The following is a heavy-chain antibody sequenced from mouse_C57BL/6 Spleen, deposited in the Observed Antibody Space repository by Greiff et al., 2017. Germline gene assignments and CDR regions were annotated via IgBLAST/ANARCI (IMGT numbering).Heavy chain of an antibody. CDR1: GFTFSDYY. CDR3: ARPGMDY. V-gene: IGHV5-12*01. CDR2: ISNGGGST. Sequence: EVQVVESGGGLVQPGGSLKLSCAASGFTFSDYYMYWVRQTPEKRLEWVAYISNGGGSTYYPDTVKGRFTISRDNAKNTLYLQMSRLKSEDTAMYYCARPGMDYWGQGPSVTVSS. J-gene: IGHJ4*01.